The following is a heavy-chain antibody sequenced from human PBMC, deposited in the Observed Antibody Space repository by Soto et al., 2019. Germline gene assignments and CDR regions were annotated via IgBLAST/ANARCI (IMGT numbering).Heavy chain of an antibody. CDR3: ARNVGSSGSSRWFDT. J-gene: IGHJ5*02. Sequence: QVQLVESGGGVVQPGRSLTLSCVASGFTLSNYGMHWVRQAPGKGLEWVAVIWYDGTATYSVDSVKGRFSISRDNAKNELFLQLSSLRAEDTGVYYCARNVGSSGSSRWFDTWGQGTLVTVSS. CDR1: GFTLSNYG. CDR2: IWYDGTAT. V-gene: IGHV3-33*01. D-gene: IGHD3-10*01.